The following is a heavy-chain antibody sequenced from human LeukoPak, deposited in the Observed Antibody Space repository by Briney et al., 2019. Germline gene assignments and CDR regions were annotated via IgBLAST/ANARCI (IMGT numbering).Heavy chain of an antibody. J-gene: IGHJ5*02. CDR2: INPKSGGT. D-gene: IGHD2-15*01. V-gene: IGHV1-2*02. Sequence: ASVKVSCKASGYTFTGYYMHWVRQAPGQGLEWMGWINPKSGGTNYAQKFQGRVTMTRDTSIHTAYMELSRLRSDDTAVYYCARAHCSGGACPNWFDPWGQGTLVTVSS. CDR3: ARAHCSGGACPNWFDP. CDR1: GYTFTGYY.